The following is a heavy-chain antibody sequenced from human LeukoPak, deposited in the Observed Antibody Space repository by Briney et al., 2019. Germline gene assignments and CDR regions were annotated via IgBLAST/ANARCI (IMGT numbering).Heavy chain of an antibody. V-gene: IGHV4-31*03. CDR3: ARHGNIVVVVAATAFDY. J-gene: IGHJ4*01. CDR2: IYCSGST. CDR1: GGSISSGGYY. Sequence: PSETLSLTCTVSGGSISSGGYYWSWLRQHPGKGLEWIGYIYCSGSTYYNPSLKSRVTISVDTSKNQFSLKVNSVTAADTAVYYCARHGNIVVVVAATAFDYWGHGTLVTVSS. D-gene: IGHD2-15*01.